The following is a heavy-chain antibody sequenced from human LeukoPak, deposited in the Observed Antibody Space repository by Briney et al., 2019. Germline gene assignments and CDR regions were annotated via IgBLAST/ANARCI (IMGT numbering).Heavy chain of an antibody. D-gene: IGHD3-3*01. J-gene: IGHJ4*02. Sequence: GGSLRLSCAASGFTFSSYAMSGVRQAPGKGLEWVSAISGSGGSTYYADPVKGRFTISRDNSKNTLYLQMNSLRAEDTAVYYCAKERGIWSGYRDYWGQGTLVTVSS. CDR2: ISGSGGST. V-gene: IGHV3-23*01. CDR1: GFTFSSYA. CDR3: AKERGIWSGYRDY.